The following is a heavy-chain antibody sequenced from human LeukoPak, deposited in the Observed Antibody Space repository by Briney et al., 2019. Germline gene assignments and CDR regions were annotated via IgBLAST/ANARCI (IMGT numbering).Heavy chain of an antibody. V-gene: IGHV3-53*01. Sequence: GGSPRLSCAASGFTVSNNYMTWVRQAPGKGLEWVSVIYNGGSTYYANSVKGRFTISRDNAKNSLYLQMNSLRAEDTAVYYCARDRYDFWSGYPQDNFDYWGQGTLVTVS. J-gene: IGHJ4*02. CDR1: GFTVSNNY. D-gene: IGHD3-3*01. CDR2: IYNGGST. CDR3: ARDRYDFWSGYPQDNFDY.